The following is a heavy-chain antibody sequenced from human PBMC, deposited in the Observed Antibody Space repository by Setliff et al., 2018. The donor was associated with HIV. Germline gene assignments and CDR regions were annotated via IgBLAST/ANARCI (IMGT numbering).Heavy chain of an antibody. CDR1: GGSISSSSYY. D-gene: IGHD3-16*02. CDR3: ARGYPVPYYSYMDV. Sequence: SETLSLTCTVSGGSISSSSYYWGWIRQPPGKGLEWIGSIYYSGSTYYNPSLKSRVTISVDTSKNQFSLKLSSVTAADTAVYYCARGYPVPYYSYMDVWGKGTTVTVPS. CDR2: IYYSGST. J-gene: IGHJ6*03. V-gene: IGHV4-39*07.